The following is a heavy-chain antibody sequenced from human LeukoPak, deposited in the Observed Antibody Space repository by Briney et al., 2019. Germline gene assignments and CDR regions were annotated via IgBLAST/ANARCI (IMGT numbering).Heavy chain of an antibody. J-gene: IGHJ5*02. D-gene: IGHD1-26*01. CDR3: ARDGLGGGDPRFDP. CDR1: GGSISSSSYY. Sequence: SETLSLTYTVSGGSISSSSYYWGWIRQPPGKGLEWIRSIYYSGSTYYNPSLKSRVTISVDTSKNQFSLKLSSVTAADTAVYYCARDGLGGGDPRFDPWGQGTLVTVSS. V-gene: IGHV4-39*07. CDR2: IYYSGST.